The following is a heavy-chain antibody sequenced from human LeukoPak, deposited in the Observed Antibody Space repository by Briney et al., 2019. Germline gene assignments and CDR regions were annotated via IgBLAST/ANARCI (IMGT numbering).Heavy chain of an antibody. CDR3: AKGVPITIFGVVPYYFDY. J-gene: IGHJ4*02. D-gene: IGHD3-3*01. CDR2: IYTGGLT. V-gene: IGHV3-53*01. CDR1: GFTVSSNH. Sequence: GGSLRLSCAASGFTVSSNHMTWVRQAPGKGLEWVSEIYTGGLTFYADSVTGRFTISRDNSKNTVYLQMNSLRAEDTAVYYCAKGVPITIFGVVPYYFDYWGQGTLVTVSS.